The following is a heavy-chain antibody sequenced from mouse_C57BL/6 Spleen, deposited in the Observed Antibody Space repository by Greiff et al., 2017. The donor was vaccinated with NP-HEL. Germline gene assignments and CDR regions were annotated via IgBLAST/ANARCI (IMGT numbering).Heavy chain of an antibody. J-gene: IGHJ4*01. D-gene: IGHD2-12*01. CDR2: ISYSGST. CDR3: ARPLRPHYYAMDY. V-gene: IGHV3-1*01. Sequence: VQLQQSGPGMVKPSQSLSLTCTVTGYSITSGYDWHWIRHFPGNKLEWMGYISYSGSTNYNPSLKSRISITHDTSKNHFFLKLNSVTTEDTATYYCARPLRPHYYAMDYWGQGTSVTVSS. CDR1: GYSITSGYD.